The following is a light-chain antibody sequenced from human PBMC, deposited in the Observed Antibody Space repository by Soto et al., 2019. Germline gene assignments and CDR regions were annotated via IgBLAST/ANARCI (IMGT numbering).Light chain of an antibody. V-gene: IGLV2-23*02. Sequence: QSALTQPASVSGSPGQSITISCTGTSSDVGNYNLVSWYQHHPGTAPNLLVYEVTKRPSGVSSRFSGSKSGNTVSLTSSRILTEQEADDYWCSAANSPSVVVFGGEA. J-gene: IGLJ2*01. CDR3: CSAANSPSVVV. CDR1: SSDVGNYNL. CDR2: EVT.